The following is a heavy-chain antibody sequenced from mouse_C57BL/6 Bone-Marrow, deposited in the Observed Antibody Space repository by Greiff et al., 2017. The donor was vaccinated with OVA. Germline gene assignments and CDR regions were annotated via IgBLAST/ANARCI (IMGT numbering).Heavy chain of an antibody. CDR3: TAYGNFDY. J-gene: IGHJ2*01. CDR1: GFNIKDDY. CDR2: IDPENGDT. Sequence: VHVKQSGAELVRPGASVKLSCTASGFNIKDDYMHWVKQRPEQGLEWIGWIDPENGDTEYASKFQGKATITADTSSNTAYLQLSSLTSEDTAVYDCTAYGNFDYWGQGTTLTVSS. V-gene: IGHV14-4*01. D-gene: IGHD2-1*01.